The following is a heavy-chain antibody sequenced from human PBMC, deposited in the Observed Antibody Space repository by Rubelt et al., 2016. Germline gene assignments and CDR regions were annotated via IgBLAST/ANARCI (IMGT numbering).Heavy chain of an antibody. CDR2: IHYSGRT. CDR1: GDSINRHY. J-gene: IGHJ4*02. D-gene: IGHD5-24*01. V-gene: IGHV4-59*11. CDR3: ARDLSGYNSY. Sequence: VQLQESGPGLVKPSETLSLTCTVSGDSINRHYWSWIRQSPEKGLEWIASIHYSGRTDYNPSLKSRVNISLDTSKNQVSLKLNFVTAADTAVYYCARDLSGYNSYWGQGTLVTVSS.